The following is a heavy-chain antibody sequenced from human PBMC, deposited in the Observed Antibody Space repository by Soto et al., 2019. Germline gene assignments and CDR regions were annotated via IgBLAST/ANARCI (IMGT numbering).Heavy chain of an antibody. CDR3: ARGTLRNWFDP. Sequence: SETLSLTCAVYGGSFSGYYWSWIRQPPGKGLEWIGEINHSGSTNYNPSLKSRVTISVDTFKNQFSLKLSSVTAADTAVYYCARGTLRNWFDPWGQGTLVTVSS. CDR2: INHSGST. J-gene: IGHJ5*02. CDR1: GGSFSGYY. D-gene: IGHD3-3*01. V-gene: IGHV4-34*01.